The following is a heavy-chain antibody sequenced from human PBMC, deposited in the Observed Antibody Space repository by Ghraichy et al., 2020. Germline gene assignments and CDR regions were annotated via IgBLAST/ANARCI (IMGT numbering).Heavy chain of an antibody. CDR2: TYYRSKWYN. Sequence: SQTLSLTCAISGDSVSSNSAAWNWIRQSPSRGLEWLGRTYYRSKWYNDYAVSVKSRITINPDTSKNQFSLQLNSVTPEDTAVYYCARDPQQWLAERPDNWFDPWGQGTLVTVSS. CDR3: ARDPQQWLAERPDNWFDP. D-gene: IGHD6-19*01. CDR1: GDSVSSNSAA. J-gene: IGHJ5*02. V-gene: IGHV6-1*01.